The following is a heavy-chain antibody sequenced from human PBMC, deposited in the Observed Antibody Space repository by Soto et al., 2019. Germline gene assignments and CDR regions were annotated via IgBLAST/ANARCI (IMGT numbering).Heavy chain of an antibody. Sequence: QVQLQESGPGLVKPSGTLSLTCAVSGGSISSSNWWSWVRQPPGKGLEWIGEIYHSGSTNYNPSLKSRVTISVDKSKNQFSLKLSSVTAADTAVYYCARDPNSSGYPVSLRYFDYWGQGTLVTVSP. CDR1: GGSISSSNW. CDR2: IYHSGST. J-gene: IGHJ4*02. V-gene: IGHV4-4*02. D-gene: IGHD3-22*01. CDR3: ARDPNSSGYPVSLRYFDY.